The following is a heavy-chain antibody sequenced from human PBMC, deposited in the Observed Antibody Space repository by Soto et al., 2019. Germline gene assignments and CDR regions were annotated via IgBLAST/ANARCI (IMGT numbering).Heavy chain of an antibody. V-gene: IGHV4-4*02. CDR2: VFHSGSA. J-gene: IGHJ4*02. Sequence: QLQLHESGPGLVKPSGTLSLTCGLSGGSLTTPVWWTWVRLRPGKGLEWIGEVFHSGSASYNPSLQSRVTISVDKSTNQFSLRLSSVTAADTAVYYCARKAWTRLDYWGQGALVTVSS. CDR3: ARKAWTRLDY. D-gene: IGHD1-1*01. CDR1: GGSLTTPVW.